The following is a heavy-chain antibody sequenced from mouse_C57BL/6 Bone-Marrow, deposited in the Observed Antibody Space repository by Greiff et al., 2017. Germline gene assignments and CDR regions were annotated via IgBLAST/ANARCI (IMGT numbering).Heavy chain of an antibody. D-gene: IGHD2-3*01. V-gene: IGHV1-53*01. Sequence: QVQLQLPGTELVKPGASVKLSCKASGYTFTSYWMHWVKQRPGQGLEWIGNINPSNGGTNYNEKFKSKATLTVDKSSSTAYMQLSSLTSEDSAVYYCARGRLGWLLLWYFDVWGTGTTVTVSS. CDR3: ARGRLGWLLLWYFDV. CDR2: INPSNGGT. CDR1: GYTFTSYW. J-gene: IGHJ1*03.